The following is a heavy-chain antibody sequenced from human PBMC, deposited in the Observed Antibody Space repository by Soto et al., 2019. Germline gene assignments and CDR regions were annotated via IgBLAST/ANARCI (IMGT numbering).Heavy chain of an antibody. V-gene: IGHV3-30-3*01. CDR1: GFTFSSYA. Sequence: GGSLRLSCAASGFTFSSYAMHWVRQAPGKGLEWVAVISYDGSNKYYADSVKGRFTISRDNSKNTLYLQMNSLRAEDTAVYYCARDLSNQAWLFGNWGQGTLDTVSS. CDR2: ISYDGSNK. D-gene: IGHD3-22*01. CDR3: ARDLSNQAWLFGN. J-gene: IGHJ4*02.